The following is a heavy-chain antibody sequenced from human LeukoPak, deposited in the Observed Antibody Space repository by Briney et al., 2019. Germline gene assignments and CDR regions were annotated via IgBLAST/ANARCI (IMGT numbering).Heavy chain of an antibody. J-gene: IGHJ4*02. D-gene: IGHD6-6*01. Sequence: SETLSLTCAVYGGSFSGYYWSWIRQPPGKGLEWIGEINHSGSTNYNPSLKSRVTISVDTSKNQFSLKLSSVTAADTAVYYCARGEWSSSPFDSWGQGTLVTVSS. CDR3: ARGEWSSSPFDS. CDR1: GGSFSGYY. CDR2: INHSGST. V-gene: IGHV4-34*01.